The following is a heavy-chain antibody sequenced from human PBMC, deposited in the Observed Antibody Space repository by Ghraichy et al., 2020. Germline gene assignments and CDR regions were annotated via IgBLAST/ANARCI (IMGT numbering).Heavy chain of an antibody. J-gene: IGHJ6*02. CDR3: VRGHTNARKYYEMNV. CDR2: ISSNGRTQ. V-gene: IGHV3-64*02. Sequence: GGSLRLSCAASGFTFSDHSMHWVRQAPGKGPEYVALISSNGRTQYYAEFVKGRFTISRDNSKGTVYLQMGSLRDEDTGVYYCVRGHTNARKYYEMNVWGQGTTVTV. CDR1: GFTFSDHS. D-gene: IGHD2-8*01.